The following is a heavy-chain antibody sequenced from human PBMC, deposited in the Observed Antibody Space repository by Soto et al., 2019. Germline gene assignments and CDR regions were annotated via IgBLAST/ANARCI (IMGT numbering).Heavy chain of an antibody. Sequence: EVQLVESGGGLVQPGGSLRLSCAASGFTVSSNYLSWVRQAPGKGLEWVSVIYSGGSTDYADSVKGRFTISRDNSKNTLYLQMNSLRAEDTAVYYCARAGRYFDWLSQFDYWGQGTLVTVSS. CDR2: IYSGGST. CDR1: GFTVSSNY. V-gene: IGHV3-66*01. J-gene: IGHJ4*02. CDR3: ARAGRYFDWLSQFDY. D-gene: IGHD3-9*01.